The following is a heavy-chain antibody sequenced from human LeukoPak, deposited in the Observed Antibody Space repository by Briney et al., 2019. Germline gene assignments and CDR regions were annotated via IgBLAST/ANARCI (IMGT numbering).Heavy chain of an antibody. D-gene: IGHD6-13*01. V-gene: IGHV1-8*01. CDR2: MNPNSGNT. CDR1: GYTFTSYD. CDR3: ARNENNIAAAEDY. Sequence: ASVKVSCKASGYTFTSYDINWVRQATGQGLEWMGWMNPNSGNTGYAQKFQGRVTMTRNTSISTAYMELSSLRSEDTAVYYCARNENNIAAAEDYWGQGTLVTVSS. J-gene: IGHJ4*02.